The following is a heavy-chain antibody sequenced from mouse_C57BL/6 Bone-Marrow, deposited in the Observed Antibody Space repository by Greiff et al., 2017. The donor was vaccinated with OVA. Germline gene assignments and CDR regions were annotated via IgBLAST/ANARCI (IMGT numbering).Heavy chain of an antibody. D-gene: IGHD3-3*01. CDR3: ARGTTDY. CDR1: GYTFTSYW. CDR2: IDPSDSYT. Sequence: QVQLKQPGAELVRPGTSVKLSCKASGYTFTSYWMHWVKQRPGQGLEWIGVIDPSDSYTNYNQKFKGKATLTVDTSSSTAYMQLSSLTSEDSAVYYCARGTTDYWGQGTTLTVSS. J-gene: IGHJ2*01. V-gene: IGHV1-59*01.